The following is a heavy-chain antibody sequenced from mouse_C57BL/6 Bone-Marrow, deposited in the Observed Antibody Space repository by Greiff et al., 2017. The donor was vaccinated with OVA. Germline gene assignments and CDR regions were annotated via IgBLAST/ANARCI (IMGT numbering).Heavy chain of an antibody. V-gene: IGHV1-69*01. D-gene: IGHD6-1*01. J-gene: IGHJ2*01. Sequence: QVQLQQPGAELVMPGASVKLSCKASGYTFTSYWMYWVKQRPGQGLEWIGEIDPSDSYTNYNQKFKGKSTLTVDKSSSTAYMQLSSLTSEDSAVYYCARSAAAFFDYWGQGTTLTVSS. CDR1: GYTFTSYW. CDR3: ARSAAAFFDY. CDR2: IDPSDSYT.